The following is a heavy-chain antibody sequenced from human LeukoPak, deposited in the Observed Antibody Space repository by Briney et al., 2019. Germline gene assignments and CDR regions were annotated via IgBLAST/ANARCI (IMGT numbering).Heavy chain of an antibody. V-gene: IGHV3-21*01. CDR2: ISSSSSYI. CDR3: AREAVGDYFDY. Sequence: VGSLRLSCAASGFTFSSYSMNWVRQAPGKGLEWVSSISSSSSYIYYADSVKGRFTISRDNAKNSLYLQMNSLRAEDTAVYYCAREAVGDYFDYWGQGTLVTVSS. CDR1: GFTFSSYS. D-gene: IGHD3-16*01. J-gene: IGHJ4*02.